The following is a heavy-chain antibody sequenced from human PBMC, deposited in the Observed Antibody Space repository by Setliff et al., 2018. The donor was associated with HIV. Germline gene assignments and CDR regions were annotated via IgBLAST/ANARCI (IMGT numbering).Heavy chain of an antibody. V-gene: IGHV1-69*13. Sequence: ASVKVSCKASGYTFTSYGISWVRQAPGQGLEWMGGIIPIYGTANSAQKFQGRVTITADESTSTAYMELSTLRSEDTAVYFCARDGGYSGHQWFGDAFDIWGQGTMVTVS. CDR3: ARDGGYSGHQWFGDAFDI. J-gene: IGHJ3*02. D-gene: IGHD5-12*01. CDR2: IIPIYGTA. CDR1: GYTFTSYG.